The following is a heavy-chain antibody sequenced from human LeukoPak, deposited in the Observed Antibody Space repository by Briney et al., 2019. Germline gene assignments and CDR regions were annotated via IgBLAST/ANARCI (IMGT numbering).Heavy chain of an antibody. J-gene: IGHJ4*02. CDR2: ISSSSSYI. CDR1: GFTFSSYS. Sequence: GGFLRLSCAASGFTFSSYSMNWVRQAPGKGLEWVSSISSSSSYIYYADSVKGRFTISRDNAKNSLYLQMNSLRAEDTAVHYCAREGYYYDSSGYYYSTSFDYWGQGTLVTVSS. CDR3: AREGYYYDSSGYYYSTSFDY. V-gene: IGHV3-21*01. D-gene: IGHD3-22*01.